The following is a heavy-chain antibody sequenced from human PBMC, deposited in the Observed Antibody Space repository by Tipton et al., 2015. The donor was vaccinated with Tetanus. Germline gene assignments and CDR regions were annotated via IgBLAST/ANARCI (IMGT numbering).Heavy chain of an antibody. J-gene: IGHJ4*02. CDR3: AKLKSRGDSSAIEH. CDR2: VAYDVNNK. D-gene: IGHD2-21*02. CDR1: GLSFSGYG. Sequence: SLRLSYATSGLSFSGYGLHWLRQAPGKGLEWVALVAYDVNNKYYADSVKGRFTISRDNSKDTLYLQMNSLRPEDTAVYYCAKLKSRGDSSAIEHWGQGTLVTVSS. V-gene: IGHV3-30-3*01.